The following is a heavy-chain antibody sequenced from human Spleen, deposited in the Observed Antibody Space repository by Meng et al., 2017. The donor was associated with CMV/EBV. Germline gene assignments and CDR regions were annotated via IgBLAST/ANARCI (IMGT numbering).Heavy chain of an antibody. D-gene: IGHD6-13*01. CDR1: GYTFTGYF. CDR2: IRVYNGNA. J-gene: IGHJ5*02. Sequence: ASVKVSCKTSGYTFTGYFIHWVRQAPGQGLEWMGWIRVYNGNANYAQKFQGRASMTTDTSTTIAYLELRNLRYDDTAVYYCARVVSSWTYNWFDPWGQGTLVTVSS. V-gene: IGHV1-18*04. CDR3: ARVVSSWTYNWFDP.